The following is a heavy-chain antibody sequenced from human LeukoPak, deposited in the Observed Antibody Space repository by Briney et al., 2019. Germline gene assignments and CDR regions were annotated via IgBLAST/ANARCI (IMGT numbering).Heavy chain of an antibody. CDR1: GFILSSYG. V-gene: IGHV3-30*18. J-gene: IGHJ3*02. CDR3: AKDQGGSWTFDI. Sequence: GGSLRLSCAASGFILSSYGMHWVRQAPGKGLEWVAVISYDGSNKYYADSVKGRFTISRDNSKNTLYLQMNSLRAEDTAAYYCAKDQGGSWTFDIWGQGTMVTVSS. D-gene: IGHD1-26*01. CDR2: ISYDGSNK.